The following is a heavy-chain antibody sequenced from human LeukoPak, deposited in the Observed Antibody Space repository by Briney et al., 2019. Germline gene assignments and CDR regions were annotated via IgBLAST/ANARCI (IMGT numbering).Heavy chain of an antibody. D-gene: IGHD2-2*02. Sequence: GGSLRLSCAASGFTFSSYWMRWVRQAPGKGLEWVADIKQEGSATSYVHSVKGRFTISRDNAKNSLYLQINSLRAEDTAVYYCAREEYCSSTSCYRDYFDYWGQGTLVTVSS. J-gene: IGHJ4*02. CDR2: IKQEGSAT. CDR3: AREEYCSSTSCYRDYFDY. CDR1: GFTFSSYW. V-gene: IGHV3-7*01.